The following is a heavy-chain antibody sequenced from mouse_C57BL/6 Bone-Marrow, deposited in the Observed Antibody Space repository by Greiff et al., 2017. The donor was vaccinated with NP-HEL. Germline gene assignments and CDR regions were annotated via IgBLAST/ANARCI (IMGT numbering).Heavy chain of an antibody. D-gene: IGHD1-1*01. CDR2: IYPRSGNT. CDR1: GYTFTSYG. V-gene: IGHV1-81*01. Sequence: QVQLQQSGAELARPGASVKLSCKASGYTFTSYGISWVKQRTGQGLEWIGEIYPRSGNTYYNEKFKGKATLTADKSSSTAYMELRSLTSEDSAVYFCARWVTTVVAHYYAMAYWGQGTSVTVSS. CDR3: ARWVTTVVAHYYAMAY. J-gene: IGHJ4*01.